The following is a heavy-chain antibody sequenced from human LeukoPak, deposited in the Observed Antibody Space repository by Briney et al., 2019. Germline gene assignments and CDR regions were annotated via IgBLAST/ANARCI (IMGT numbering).Heavy chain of an antibody. CDR2: ISGGGDYT. J-gene: IGHJ5*02. D-gene: IGHD3-22*01. V-gene: IGHV3-23*01. CDR3: AKVLATGYYYVS. Sequence: PGGSLRLSCAASGFTFSSYAMLWVRQAPGKGLEWVSSISGGGDYTHYTDSVKGRFTISRDNSRNTVYLQMNSLRAEDTALYYCAKVLATGYYYVSWGQGTLVTVSS. CDR1: GFTFSSYA.